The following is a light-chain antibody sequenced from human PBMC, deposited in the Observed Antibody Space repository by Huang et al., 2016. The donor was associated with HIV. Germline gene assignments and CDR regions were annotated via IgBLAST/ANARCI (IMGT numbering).Light chain of an antibody. CDR3: QQYNNWPLTWT. V-gene: IGKV3-15*01. J-gene: IGKJ1*01. CDR2: GAS. CDR1: QSVNSD. Sequence: EIVMTQSPATLSVSPGERATLSCRASQSVNSDLAWYQQKPGQAPRLLMFGASTRATGIPARFSCSGSGTEFTLTISSLQSEDFAVYYCQQYNNWPLTWTFGQGTKVEIK.